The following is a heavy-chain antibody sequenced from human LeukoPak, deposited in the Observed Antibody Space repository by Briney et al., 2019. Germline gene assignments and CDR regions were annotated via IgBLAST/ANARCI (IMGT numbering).Heavy chain of an antibody. CDR3: ARVSLIYGSGSYYQSPSTY. Sequence: ASVKVSCKASGYTFIGYYIHWVRQAPGQGLEWMGWINPNSGVTNCAQKFQAWVTMTRDTSISTAYMELSRLRSDDTAVYYCARVSLIYGSGSYYQSPSTYWGQGALVTVSS. D-gene: IGHD3-10*01. CDR2: INPNSGVT. CDR1: GYTFIGYY. J-gene: IGHJ4*02. V-gene: IGHV1-2*04.